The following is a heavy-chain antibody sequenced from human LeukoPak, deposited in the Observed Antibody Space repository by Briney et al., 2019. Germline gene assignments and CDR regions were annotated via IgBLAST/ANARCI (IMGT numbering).Heavy chain of an antibody. CDR1: GFTFSSYG. CDR2: IWYDGSNK. Sequence: PGRSLRLSCAASGFTFSSYGMHWVRQAPGKGLEWVAVIWYDGSNKYYADSVKGRFTISRDNSKNTLYLQMNSLRAEDTAVYYCARETEYSGSYAADYWGQGTLVTVSS. J-gene: IGHJ4*02. CDR3: ARETEYSGSYAADY. D-gene: IGHD1-26*01. V-gene: IGHV3-33*01.